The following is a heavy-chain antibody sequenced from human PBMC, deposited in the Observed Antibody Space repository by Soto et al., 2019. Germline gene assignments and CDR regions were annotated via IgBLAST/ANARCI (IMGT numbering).Heavy chain of an antibody. CDR1: GFTFRSYE. CDR3: ARDPTPYYYDSSGYGEDAFDI. D-gene: IGHD3-22*01. Sequence: PGGSLRLSCAASGFTFRSYEMNWVRQAPGKGLEWVSYISSSGSTIYYADSVKGRFTISRDNAKNSLYLQMNSLRAEDTAVYYCARDPTPYYYDSSGYGEDAFDIWGQGTMVTVSS. V-gene: IGHV3-48*03. J-gene: IGHJ3*02. CDR2: ISSSGSTI.